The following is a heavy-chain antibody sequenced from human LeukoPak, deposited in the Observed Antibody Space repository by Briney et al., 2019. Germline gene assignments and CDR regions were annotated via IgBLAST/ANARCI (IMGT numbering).Heavy chain of an antibody. CDR3: TRQIGGLLA. Sequence: GGSLRLSCAASGFTFSDSVMHWVRQASGKGLQWVGRIRGKTNNYSTAYAASVKGRFTISRDDSKSTAYLQMNSLKTEDTAVYYCTRQIGGLLAWGQGTLVTVSS. J-gene: IGHJ4*02. V-gene: IGHV3-73*01. D-gene: IGHD3-10*01. CDR1: GFTFSDSV. CDR2: IRGKTNNYST.